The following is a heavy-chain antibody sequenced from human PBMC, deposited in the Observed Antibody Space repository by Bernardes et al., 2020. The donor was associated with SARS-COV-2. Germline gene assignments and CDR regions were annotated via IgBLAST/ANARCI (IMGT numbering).Heavy chain of an antibody. CDR1: GFTFGTYW. CDR3: AREDYGVPLDK. J-gene: IGHJ4*02. CDR2: IKQDGSEQ. Sequence: GGSRRLSCTASGFTFGTYWMSWVRQAPGKGLEWVSNIKQDGSEQYYVDSVKGRFTISTDNAKNSLSLQMNRLRPEDTAVYYCAREDYGVPLDKWGQGTLVTVS. V-gene: IGHV3-7*03. D-gene: IGHD4-17*01.